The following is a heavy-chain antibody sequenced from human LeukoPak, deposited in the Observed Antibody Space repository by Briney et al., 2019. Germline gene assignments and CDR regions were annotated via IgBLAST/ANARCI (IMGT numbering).Heavy chain of an antibody. CDR3: ARALFPGSGNKRIDY. CDR1: GFTFSDYY. Sequence: GGSLRLSCAASGFTFSDYYMIWIRQAPGKGLEWVSYISSTSSYTNYADSVKGRFTISRDNAKNSLYLQMNSLRAEDTAVYYCARALFPGSGNKRIDYWGQGTLVTVSS. V-gene: IGHV3-11*05. CDR2: ISSTSSYT. J-gene: IGHJ4*02. D-gene: IGHD3-10*01.